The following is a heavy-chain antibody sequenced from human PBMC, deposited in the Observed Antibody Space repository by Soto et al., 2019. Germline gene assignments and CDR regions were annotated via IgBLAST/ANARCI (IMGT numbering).Heavy chain of an antibody. CDR1: GFTFSSYG. V-gene: IGHV3-33*01. CDR2: IWYDGSNK. J-gene: IGHJ6*02. Sequence: GGSLRLSCAASGFTFSSYGMHWVRQAPGKGPEWVAVIWYDGSNKYYADSVKGRFTISRDNSKNTLYLQMNSLRAEDTAVYYCASDSTRGRSRKRNYYYGLDVWGQGTTVTVSS. CDR3: ASDSTRGRSRKRNYYYGLDV. D-gene: IGHD2-15*01.